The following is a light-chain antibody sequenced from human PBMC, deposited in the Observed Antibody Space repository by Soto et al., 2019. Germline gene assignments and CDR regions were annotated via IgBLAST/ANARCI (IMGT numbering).Light chain of an antibody. CDR3: QQYNSYSRT. CDR1: QSISSW. V-gene: IGKV1-5*03. J-gene: IGKJ1*01. Sequence: DIQMTQSPSTLSASVGDRVTITCRASQSISSWLAWYQQKPGKDPKLLIYKASSLESGVPSRFSGSGSGTEFTLTSSSLQPDDFSTYYCQQYNSYSRTFGQGTKVEIK. CDR2: KAS.